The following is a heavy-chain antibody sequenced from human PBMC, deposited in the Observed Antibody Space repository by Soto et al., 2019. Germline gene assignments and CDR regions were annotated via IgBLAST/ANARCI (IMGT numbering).Heavy chain of an antibody. CDR2: IWYDGTKK. D-gene: IGHD2-21*02. Sequence: PGGSLRLSCVASGFTFSNYGMHWVRQAPGKGLEWVAVIWYDGTKKYYADSVKGRFTISRDNSKNTLYLQMNSLGAEDTAVYFCARDFCGGDCYHFDYWGQGTRVTVSS. J-gene: IGHJ4*02. CDR1: GFTFSNYG. V-gene: IGHV3-33*01. CDR3: ARDFCGGDCYHFDY.